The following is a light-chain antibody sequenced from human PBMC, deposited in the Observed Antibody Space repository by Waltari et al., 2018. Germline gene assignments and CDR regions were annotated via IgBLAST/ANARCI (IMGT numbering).Light chain of an antibody. V-gene: IGKV1-39*01. CDR2: ATS. CDR1: QSVRNF. J-gene: IGKJ1*01. CDR3: QQGYMTPRT. Sequence: TQSPSSLSASVGDRVTITCRASQSVRNFLNWYQQEPGKAPKFLIYATSSLQTGVPSRFSGSGSGTDFTLSISSLQPEDFAIYFCQQGYMTPRTFGQGTKVEIK.